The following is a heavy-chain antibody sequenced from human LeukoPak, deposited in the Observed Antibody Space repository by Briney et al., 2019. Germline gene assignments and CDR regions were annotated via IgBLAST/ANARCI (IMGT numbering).Heavy chain of an antibody. V-gene: IGHV3-30*02. CDR3: AKGYCSSTTCCVDY. CDR2: IRHDGSNK. J-gene: IGHJ4*02. Sequence: PGGSLRLSCPASGFTFSSYGMHWVRQAPGKGVEWVAFIRHDGSNKYYADSVKGRFTISRDNSKNTLYLQMNSLRAEDTAVYYCAKGYCSSTTCCVDYWGQGTLVTVSS. D-gene: IGHD2-2*01. CDR1: GFTFSSYG.